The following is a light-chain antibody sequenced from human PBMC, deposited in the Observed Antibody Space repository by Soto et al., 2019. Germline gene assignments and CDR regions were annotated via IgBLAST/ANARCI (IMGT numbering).Light chain of an antibody. V-gene: IGKV3-20*01. CDR2: GAS. CDR3: QQYGSSPSIT. J-gene: IGKJ5*01. CDR1: QGVTTN. Sequence: EIVLTQSPGTLSVSPGERATLSCRAGQGVTTNFAWYQQKPGQAPRLLIYGASSRATGIPDRFSGSGSGTDFTLTISRLEPEDFAVYYCQQYGSSPSITFGQGTRLEIK.